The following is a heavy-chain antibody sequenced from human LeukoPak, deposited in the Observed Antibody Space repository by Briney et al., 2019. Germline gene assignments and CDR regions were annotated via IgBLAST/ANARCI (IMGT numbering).Heavy chain of an antibody. CDR2: INSDGSST. CDR1: GFTFSSYW. CDR3: AKDRGSGYHYFDY. J-gene: IGHJ4*02. Sequence: GGSLRLSCAASGFTFSSYWMHWVRQAPGKGLVWVSRINSDGSSTGYADSVKGRFTISRDNSKNTLYLQMNSLRAEDTAVYYCAKDRGSGYHYFDYWGQGTLVTVSS. D-gene: IGHD3-22*01. V-gene: IGHV3-74*01.